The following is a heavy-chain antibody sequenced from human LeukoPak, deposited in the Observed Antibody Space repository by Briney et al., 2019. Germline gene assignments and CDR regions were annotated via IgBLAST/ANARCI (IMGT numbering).Heavy chain of an antibody. CDR2: MNPNSGNT. CDR1: GYTFTSYD. V-gene: IGHV1-8*01. Sequence: RASVKVSCTASGYTFTSYDINWVRQATGQGLEWMGWMNPNSGNTGYAQKFQGRVTMTRNTSISTAYMELSSLRSEDTAVYYCGVVDTADAFDIWGQGTMVTVSS. J-gene: IGHJ3*02. D-gene: IGHD5-18*01. CDR3: GVVDTADAFDI.